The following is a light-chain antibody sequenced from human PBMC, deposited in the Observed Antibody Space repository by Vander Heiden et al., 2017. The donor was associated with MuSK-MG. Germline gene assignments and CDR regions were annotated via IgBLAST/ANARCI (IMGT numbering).Light chain of an antibody. Sequence: EFVLTHSPATLSFTPRDRAPLSCRTSQSVSSNYVAWYQQRPGQAARVLIYGAYTRAAGMPDRFSGIGSGTDFTLTISSLEAEDFAVYYCQNCGNAPLNTFGQGTKVEI. CDR2: GAY. V-gene: IGKV3-20*01. CDR1: QSVSSNY. J-gene: IGKJ2*01. CDR3: QNCGNAPLNT.